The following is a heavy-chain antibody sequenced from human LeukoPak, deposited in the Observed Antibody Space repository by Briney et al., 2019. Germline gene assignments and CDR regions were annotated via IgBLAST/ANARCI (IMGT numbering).Heavy chain of an antibody. CDR1: SRSFSGYY. V-gene: IGHV4-34*01. CDR3: ASGRSGNQLLYVY. CDR2: INHSGGT. J-gene: IGHJ4*02. D-gene: IGHD2-2*02. Sequence: SETLSLTCAVYSRSFSGYYWTWIRQPPGKGVEWIGEINHSGGTDHNPSLKSRVTMSVDKSKNQISLQLTSVTAADTAVYYCASGRSGNQLLYVYWGQGTLVTVSS.